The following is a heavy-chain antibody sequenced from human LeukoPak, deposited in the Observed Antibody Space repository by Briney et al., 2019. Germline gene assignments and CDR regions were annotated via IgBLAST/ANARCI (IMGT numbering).Heavy chain of an antibody. V-gene: IGHV4-34*01. Sequence: PSETLSLTCAVYGXSFSGYYWSWIRQPPGKGLEWIAEFNHSGTTNNNPYLKSRVTISVDTSKSQFSLKLSSVTAADTALYYCARVRDNNSSSSPGVPYYFDYWGQGTLVTVSS. D-gene: IGHD6-6*01. J-gene: IGHJ4*02. CDR3: ARVRDNNSSSSPGVPYYFDY. CDR1: GXSFSGYY. CDR2: FNHSGTT.